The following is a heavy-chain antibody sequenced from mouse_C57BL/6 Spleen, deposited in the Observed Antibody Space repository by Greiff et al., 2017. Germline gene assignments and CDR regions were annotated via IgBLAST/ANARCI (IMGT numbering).Heavy chain of an antibody. CDR3: AREGLQYYFDY. CDR2: IHPNSGST. V-gene: IGHV1-64*01. CDR1: GYTFTSYW. D-gene: IGHD2-4*01. J-gene: IGHJ2*01. Sequence: VQLQQPGAELVKPGASVKLSCKASGYTFTSYWMHWVKQRPGQGLEWIGMIHPNSGSTNYNEKFKSKATLTVDKSSSTAYMQLSSLTSEDSAVYYCAREGLQYYFDYWGQGTTLTVSS.